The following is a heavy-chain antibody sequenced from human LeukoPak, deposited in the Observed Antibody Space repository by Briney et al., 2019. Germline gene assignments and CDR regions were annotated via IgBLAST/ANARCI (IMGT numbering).Heavy chain of an antibody. CDR2: ISGSGVST. CDR3: AKDGPLVGPYYFDY. Sequence: GGSLRLSCAASGFTFTSYAMNWVRQAPGKGLEWVSAISGSGVSTYYADSVKGRFTVSRDNSKNMLYLQMNSLRAEDTAVYYCAKDGPLVGPYYFDYWGQGTLVTVSS. V-gene: IGHV3-23*01. D-gene: IGHD1-26*01. J-gene: IGHJ4*02. CDR1: GFTFTSYA.